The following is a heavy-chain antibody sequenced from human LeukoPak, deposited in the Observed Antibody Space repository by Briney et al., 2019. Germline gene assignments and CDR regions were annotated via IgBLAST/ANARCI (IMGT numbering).Heavy chain of an antibody. D-gene: IGHD5-12*01. J-gene: IGHJ4*02. CDR3: ARDDGGYGPFDY. Sequence: PGGSLGLSCAVSGFTVSSNCMNWVRQAPGKGLEWVSLIYSTDSTYYTDSVKGRFTISRDNSKNTLYLQMNSLRAEDTAVYYCARDDGGYGPFDYWGQGTLVTVSS. CDR2: IYSTDST. CDR1: GFTVSSNC. V-gene: IGHV3-53*01.